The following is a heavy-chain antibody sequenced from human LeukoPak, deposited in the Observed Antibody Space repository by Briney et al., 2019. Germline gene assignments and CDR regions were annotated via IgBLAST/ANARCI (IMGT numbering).Heavy chain of an antibody. J-gene: IGHJ4*02. CDR1: GFTFDDYG. D-gene: IGHD4-17*01. Sequence: PGGSLRLSCAASGFTFDDYGMSWVRQAPGKGLEWVSGINWNGGSTGYAGSVKGRFTISRDNAKNSLYLQMNSLRAEDTALYYCARGRMTTVPYYFDYWGQGTLVTVSS. CDR3: ARGRMTTVPYYFDY. V-gene: IGHV3-20*04. CDR2: INWNGGST.